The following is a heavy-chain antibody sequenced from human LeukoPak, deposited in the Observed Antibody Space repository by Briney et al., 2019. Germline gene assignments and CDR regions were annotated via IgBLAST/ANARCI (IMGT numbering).Heavy chain of an antibody. CDR1: GYSFTSYW. Sequence: GESLKISCKGSGYSFTSYWIGWVRQMPGKGLEWMGIIYPGDSDTRYSPSFQGQVTISADKSITTAYLQWNSLKASDTAIYYCARGREVADSNTSLDFWGQGTQVTVSS. CDR3: ARGREVADSNTSLDF. V-gene: IGHV5-51*01. D-gene: IGHD4-11*01. CDR2: IYPGDSDT. J-gene: IGHJ4*02.